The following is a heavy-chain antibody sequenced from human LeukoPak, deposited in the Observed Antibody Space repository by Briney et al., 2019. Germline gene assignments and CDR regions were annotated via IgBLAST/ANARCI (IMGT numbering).Heavy chain of an antibody. CDR3: ARGPSGDYGGYFDS. V-gene: IGHV4-4*07. Sequence: KASETLSLTCTVSGGSISSYYWSWIRQPAGKGLEWIGRIYSSGSTNYNPSLKSRVTMSVDTSKNQFSLDLSALTAADTAVYYCARGPSGDYGGYFDSWGQGTLVTVSS. CDR1: GGSISSYY. CDR2: IYSSGST. D-gene: IGHD4-17*01. J-gene: IGHJ4*02.